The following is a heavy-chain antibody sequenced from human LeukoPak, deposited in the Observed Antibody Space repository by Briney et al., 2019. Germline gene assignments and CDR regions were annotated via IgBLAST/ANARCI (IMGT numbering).Heavy chain of an antibody. CDR2: IYSGGST. D-gene: IGHD3-16*02. Sequence: GGSLRLSCAASGFTVSSNYMSWVRQAPGKGLEWVSVIYSGGSTYYADSVKGRFTISRDNSKNTLYLQMNSLRAEDTAVYYCARARVNYDYVWGSYRYFDYWGQGTLVTVSS. CDR1: GFTVSSNY. V-gene: IGHV3-53*01. J-gene: IGHJ4*02. CDR3: ARARVNYDYVWGSYRYFDY.